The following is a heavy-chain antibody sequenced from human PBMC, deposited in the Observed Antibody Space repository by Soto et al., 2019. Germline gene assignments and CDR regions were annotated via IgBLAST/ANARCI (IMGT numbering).Heavy chain of an antibody. D-gene: IGHD2-2*01. Sequence: SETLSLTCTVSGGSISSYYWSWIRQPAGRGLEWIGRIYTSGSTNYNPSLKSRVTMSLDTSKNQFSLKLTSVTAADTALYYCARGNCSSPNCYSFSGYYGMDVWGQGTTVTVSS. V-gene: IGHV4-4*07. CDR2: IYTSGST. J-gene: IGHJ6*02. CDR3: ARGNCSSPNCYSFSGYYGMDV. CDR1: GGSISSYY.